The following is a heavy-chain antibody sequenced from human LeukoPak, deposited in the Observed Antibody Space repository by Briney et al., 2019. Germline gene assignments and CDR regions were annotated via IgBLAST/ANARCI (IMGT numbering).Heavy chain of an antibody. CDR1: GYSFTSYW. CDR3: ARLVHYYDSSGYSYYFDY. V-gene: IGHV5-51*01. D-gene: IGHD3-22*01. Sequence: GETLKISCKGSGYSFTSYWIGWVRQMPGKGLEWMGITYPGDSDTRYSPSFQGQVTISADKSISTAYLQWSSLKASDTAMYYCARLVHYYDSSGYSYYFDYWGQGTLVTVSS. J-gene: IGHJ4*02. CDR2: TYPGDSDT.